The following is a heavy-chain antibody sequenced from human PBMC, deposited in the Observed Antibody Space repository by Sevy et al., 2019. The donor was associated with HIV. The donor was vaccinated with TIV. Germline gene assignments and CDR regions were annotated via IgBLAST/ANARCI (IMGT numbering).Heavy chain of an antibody. J-gene: IGHJ4*02. CDR1: GYTFTSYG. V-gene: IGHV1-18*01. D-gene: IGHD3-22*01. Sequence: ASVKVSCKASGYTFTSYGISWVRQAPGQGLEWMGWISAYNGNTNYAQKLQGRVTMTTDTSTSTAYMELRSLRSDDTAVYYCASDWGVGYYDSSGYYYVYWGQGTLVTVSS. CDR3: ASDWGVGYYDSSGYYYVY. CDR2: ISAYNGNT.